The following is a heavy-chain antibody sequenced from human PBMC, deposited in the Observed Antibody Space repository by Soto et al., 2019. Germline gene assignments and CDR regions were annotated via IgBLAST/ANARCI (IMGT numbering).Heavy chain of an antibody. J-gene: IGHJ4*02. Sequence: SETLSLTCTVSGGSISSSSYYWGWIRQPPGKGLEWIGSIYYSGSTYYNPSLKSRVTISVDTSKNQFSLKLSSVTAADTAVYYCARQLVFPYYDFWSGPGYYFDYWGQGTLVTVSS. D-gene: IGHD3-3*01. CDR2: IYYSGST. CDR3: ARQLVFPYYDFWSGPGYYFDY. V-gene: IGHV4-39*01. CDR1: GGSISSSSYY.